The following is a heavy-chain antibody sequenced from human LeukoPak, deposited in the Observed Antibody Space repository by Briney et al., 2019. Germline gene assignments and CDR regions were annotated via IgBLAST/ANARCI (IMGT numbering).Heavy chain of an antibody. CDR1: GFTVSSNY. V-gene: IGHV3-66*01. CDR2: IYSGGST. Sequence: QPGGSLRLSCAASGFTVSSNYMSWVRQAPGKGLEWVSVIYSGGSTYYADSVKGRFTISRDNSKNTLYLQMNSLRAEDTAVYYCAREYSSSWSYSGDYWGQGTLVTVSS. J-gene: IGHJ4*02. D-gene: IGHD6-13*01. CDR3: AREYSSSWSYSGDY.